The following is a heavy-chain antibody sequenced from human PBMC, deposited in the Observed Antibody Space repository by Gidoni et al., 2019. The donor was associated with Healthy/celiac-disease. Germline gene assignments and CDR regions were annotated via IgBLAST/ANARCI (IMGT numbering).Heavy chain of an antibody. CDR3: ATGYDFWSGYRVGPYYYYGMDV. CDR1: GYTLTELS. CDR2: VDPEDGET. J-gene: IGHJ6*02. D-gene: IGHD3-3*01. Sequence: QVQLVQSGAEVKKPGASVKVSCKVSGYTLTELSMHWVRQAPGKGLEWLGGVDPEDGETIYAQKFQGRVTMTEDTSTDTAYMELSSLRSEDTAVYYCATGYDFWSGYRVGPYYYYGMDVWGQGTTVTVSS. V-gene: IGHV1-24*01.